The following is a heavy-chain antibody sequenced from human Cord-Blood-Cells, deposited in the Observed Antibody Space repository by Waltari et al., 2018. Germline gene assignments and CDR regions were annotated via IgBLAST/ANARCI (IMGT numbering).Heavy chain of an antibody. CDR1: GGSFSGYY. CDR2: INHSGST. CDR3: ARRPYSGYDDY. V-gene: IGHV4-34*01. D-gene: IGHD5-12*01. Sequence: QVQLQQWGAGLLKPSETLSLTCAVYGGSFSGYYWSWIRQPPGKGLEWIGEINHSGSTNYNPSLKMRVTISVDTSKNQFSLKLSSVTAADTAVYYCARRPYSGYDDYWGQGTLVTVSS. J-gene: IGHJ4*02.